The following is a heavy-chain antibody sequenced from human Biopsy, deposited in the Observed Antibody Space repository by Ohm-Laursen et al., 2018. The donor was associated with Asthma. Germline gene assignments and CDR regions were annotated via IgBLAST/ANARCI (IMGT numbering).Heavy chain of an antibody. D-gene: IGHD3-16*01. J-gene: IGHJ2*01. V-gene: IGHV1-2*06. CDR2: IDPNSGST. CDR1: GDSFSNYA. Sequence: ASVKVSCKASGDSFSNYAISWVRQAPGQGLEWMGRIDPNSGSTNYAQKFLGRVTMTRDTSVNTAFMVLSRLRSDDTAVYYCARIKIRIGAGTDRYFDLWGRGTLVTVSS. CDR3: ARIKIRIGAGTDRYFDL.